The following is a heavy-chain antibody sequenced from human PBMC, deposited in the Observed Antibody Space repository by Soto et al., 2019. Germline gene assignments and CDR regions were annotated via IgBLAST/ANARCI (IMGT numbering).Heavy chain of an antibody. J-gene: IGHJ6*02. CDR1: GYSFSNYW. V-gene: IGHV5-51*01. D-gene: IGHD2-15*01. CDR3: ARHGNLPDIERVAGPSDQYYDVDV. Sequence: GESLKISCKGSGYSFSNYWIGWVRQMPGKGLEWMGIIYPDDSDTRYSPSFQGQVTISADKSISTAYLQWSSLKASDTAMYYCARHGNLPDIERVAGPSDQYYDVDVWGQGTTVTVSS. CDR2: IYPDDSDT.